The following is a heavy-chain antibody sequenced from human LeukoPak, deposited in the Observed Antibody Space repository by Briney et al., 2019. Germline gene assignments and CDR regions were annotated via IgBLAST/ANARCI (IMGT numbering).Heavy chain of an antibody. V-gene: IGHV3-21*01. J-gene: IGHJ4*02. CDR2: ISSSSSYI. Sequence: GGSLRLSCAASGFTFSSYSMNWVRQAPGKGLEWVSSISSSSSYIYYADSVKGRFTISRDNAKNSLYLQMNNLRAEDTAVYYCARDRYSSGPTGKKNDYWGQGTLVTVSS. D-gene: IGHD6-19*01. CDR3: ARDRYSSGPTGKKNDY. CDR1: GFTFSSYS.